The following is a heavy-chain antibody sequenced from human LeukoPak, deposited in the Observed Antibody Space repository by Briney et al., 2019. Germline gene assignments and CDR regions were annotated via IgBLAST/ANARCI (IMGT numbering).Heavy chain of an antibody. Sequence: GGSLRLFCAASGFTFSNYWMKWVRQVPGKGLEWVATIKQDGGERYYVDSVEGRFTISRDNGKTSVYLQMNSLRADDTAVYYCARSRAAVVMGELIPSFYYGMDVWGQGTTVTVSS. CDR2: IKQDGGER. D-gene: IGHD3-16*01. V-gene: IGHV3-7*03. CDR1: GFTFSNYW. J-gene: IGHJ6*02. CDR3: ARSRAAVVMGELIPSFYYGMDV.